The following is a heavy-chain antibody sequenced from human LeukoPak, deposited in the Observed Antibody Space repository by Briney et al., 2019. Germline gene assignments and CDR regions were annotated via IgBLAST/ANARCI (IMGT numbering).Heavy chain of an antibody. D-gene: IGHD1-26*01. CDR2: IYSGGST. J-gene: IGHJ3*02. CDR1: GFTVSSNY. Sequence: GGSLRLSCAASGFTVSSNYMSWVRQAPGKGLEWVSVIYSGGSTYYADSVKGRFTISRDNSKNTLYLQMNSLRAEDTAVYYCARAGPGLSGTAGAFDIWGQGTMVTVSS. CDR3: ARAGPGLSGTAGAFDI. V-gene: IGHV3-66*01.